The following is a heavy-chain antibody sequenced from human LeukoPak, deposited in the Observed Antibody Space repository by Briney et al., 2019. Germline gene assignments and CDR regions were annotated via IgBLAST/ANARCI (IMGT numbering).Heavy chain of an antibody. Sequence: SETLSLTCTVPGGSISSYYWSWIRQPAGKGLEWIGRIYTSGSTNYNPSLKSRVTMSVDTSKNQFSLKLSSVTAADTAVYYCARGITIFGVVDYWGQGTLVTVSS. J-gene: IGHJ4*02. V-gene: IGHV4-4*07. CDR2: IYTSGST. CDR3: ARGITIFGVVDY. D-gene: IGHD3-3*01. CDR1: GGSISSYY.